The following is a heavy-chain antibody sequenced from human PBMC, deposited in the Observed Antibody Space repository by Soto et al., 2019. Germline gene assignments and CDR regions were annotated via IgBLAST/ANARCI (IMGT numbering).Heavy chain of an antibody. CDR2: INACGGNT. V-gene: IGHV1-46*03. Sequence: ASVKVSCKASGYTFTSYGISWVRQAPGQGLEWMGIINACGGNTSYAQKFQGRVTMTRDTSASTVYMELSSLRSEDTAVYYCARSTNRAQFRYWGQGTLVTVSS. CDR3: ARSTNRAQFRY. CDR1: GYTFTSYG. J-gene: IGHJ4*02. D-gene: IGHD7-27*01.